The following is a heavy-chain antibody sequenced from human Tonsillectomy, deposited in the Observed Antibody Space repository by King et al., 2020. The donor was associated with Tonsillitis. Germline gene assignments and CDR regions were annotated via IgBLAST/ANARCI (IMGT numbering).Heavy chain of an antibody. CDR3: ARGRYCSGGSCYSKRTYYFDY. CDR2: INHSGST. J-gene: IGHJ4*02. V-gene: IGHV4-34*01. D-gene: IGHD2-15*01. CDR1: GGSFSGYY. Sequence: VQLQQWGAGLLKPSETLSLTCAVYGGSFSGYYWSWIRQPPGKGLEWIGEINHSGSTNYNPSLKSRVTISVDTSKNQFSLELSSVTAADTAVYYCARGRYCSGGSCYSKRTYYFDYWGQGTLVTVSS.